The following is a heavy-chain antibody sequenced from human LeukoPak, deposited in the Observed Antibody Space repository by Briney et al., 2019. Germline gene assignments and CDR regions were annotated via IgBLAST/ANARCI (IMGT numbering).Heavy chain of an antibody. CDR2: IKQDGSEK. Sequence: PGGSLRLSCAASGFTLSSYWMSWVRQAPGKGLEWVANIKQDGSEKYYVDSVKGRFTISRDNAKNSLYLQMNSLRAEDTAVYYCARDLGDRTFDYWGQGTLVTVSS. J-gene: IGHJ4*02. CDR3: ARDLGDRTFDY. V-gene: IGHV3-7*01. CDR1: GFTLSSYW. D-gene: IGHD2-21*01.